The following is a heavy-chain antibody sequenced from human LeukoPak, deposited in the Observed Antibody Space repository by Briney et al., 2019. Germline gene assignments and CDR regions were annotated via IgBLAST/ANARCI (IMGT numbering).Heavy chain of an antibody. CDR3: AKFLPTHIVVANYYFDY. CDR1: GFTFSSYA. V-gene: IGHV3-23*01. J-gene: IGHJ4*02. D-gene: IGHD2-21*01. Sequence: GGSLRLSCAASGFTFSSYAMSWARQAPGKGLEWVSAISGSGGSTYYADSVKGRFTTSRDNSKNTLYLQMNSLRAEDTAVYYCAKFLPTHIVVANYYFDYWGQGTLVTVSS. CDR2: ISGSGGST.